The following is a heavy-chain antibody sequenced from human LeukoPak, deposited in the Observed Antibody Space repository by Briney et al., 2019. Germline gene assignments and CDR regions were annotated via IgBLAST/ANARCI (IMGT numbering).Heavy chain of an antibody. V-gene: IGHV3-30*02. CDR3: AKAVIPNAYQGTYYMDV. Sequence: PGGSLRLSCAASGFTFSIFGMHCVRQAPAEGLESVAFIRYDESKTFYADSVKGRFTISRDNSKNTVYLQMNSLRAEDTALYYCAKAVIPNAYQGTYYMDVWGKGTTVTVSS. J-gene: IGHJ6*03. CDR1: GFTFSIFG. D-gene: IGHD3-16*01. CDR2: IRYDESKT.